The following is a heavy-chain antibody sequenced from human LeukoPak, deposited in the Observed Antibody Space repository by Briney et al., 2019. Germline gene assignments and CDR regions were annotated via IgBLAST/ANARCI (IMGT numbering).Heavy chain of an antibody. Sequence: PGWSLRPSCLASGFTFTIYGMHWVRQAPGKGRGWVAVITFVARTIYKADSAKAPLTISSANPKNTLYLQMNSLRAEDTAVYYCSKEIGSWFPYYYYYFGMDVWGKGTTVTVSS. D-gene: IGHD6-13*01. J-gene: IGHJ6*04. CDR1: GFTFTIYG. CDR2: ITFVARTI. CDR3: SKEIGSWFPYYYYYFGMDV. V-gene: IGHV3-30*18.